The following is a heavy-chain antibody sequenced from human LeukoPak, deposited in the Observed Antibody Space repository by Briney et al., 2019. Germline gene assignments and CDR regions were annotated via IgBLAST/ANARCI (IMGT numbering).Heavy chain of an antibody. CDR2: INPSGGST. V-gene: IGHV1-46*01. J-gene: IGHJ4*02. CDR3: ARFIVSGGYFDY. D-gene: IGHD2-21*01. CDR1: GYTFTSYY. Sequence: ASVEVSCKASGYTFTSYYMHWVRQAPGQGLEWMGMINPSGGSTSYAQKFQGRVTMTRDTSTSTVYMELSSLRSEDTAVYYCARFIVSGGYFDYWGQGTLVTVSS.